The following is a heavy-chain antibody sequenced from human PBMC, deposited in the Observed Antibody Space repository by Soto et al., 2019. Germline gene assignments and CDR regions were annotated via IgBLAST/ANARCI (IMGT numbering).Heavy chain of an antibody. D-gene: IGHD6-6*01. J-gene: IGHJ4*02. CDR1: GFTFSDCY. Sequence: QVQLVESGGGLVKPGGSLRLSCAASGFTFSDCYMTWFRQAPGKGLEWIAYISSTSAYTDYASSVKGRFTISRDNAKNSLYLQMNSLRNEDTAVYYCARDPSRRSPPDYWGQGTLVTVSP. CDR3: ARDPSRRSPPDY. CDR2: ISSTSAYT. V-gene: IGHV3-11*05.